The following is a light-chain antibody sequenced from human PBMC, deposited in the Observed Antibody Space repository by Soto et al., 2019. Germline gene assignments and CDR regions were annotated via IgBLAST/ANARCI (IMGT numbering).Light chain of an antibody. CDR3: QHRRSWPLT. Sequence: EIVLTQSPATLSLSPGQRATLSCRASESVATYLAWYQQKPGQAPRLLIFDASTRATGIPARFSGSGSRTDFNLTSSSLEPEDFAVYYWQHRRSWPLTFGGGTKVEIK. J-gene: IGKJ4*01. V-gene: IGKV3-11*01. CDR2: DAS. CDR1: ESVATY.